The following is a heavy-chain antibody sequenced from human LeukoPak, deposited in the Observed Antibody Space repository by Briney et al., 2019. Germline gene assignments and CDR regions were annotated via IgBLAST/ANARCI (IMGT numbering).Heavy chain of an antibody. J-gene: IGHJ6*02. CDR3: ARALMDYYGSGSPYFYYGLDV. Sequence: GGSLRLSCAASGFTFSSYAMHWVRQAPGKGLEWVAIIFYDGSNKYYVDSVKGRFTISRDNPKNTLYLQMNSLRAEDTAVYYCARALMDYYGSGSPYFYYGLDVWGQGTTVTVSS. V-gene: IGHV3-30*04. D-gene: IGHD3-10*01. CDR1: GFTFSSYA. CDR2: IFYDGSNK.